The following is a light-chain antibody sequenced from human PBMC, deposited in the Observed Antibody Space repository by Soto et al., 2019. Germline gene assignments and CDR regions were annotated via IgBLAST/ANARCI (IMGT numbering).Light chain of an antibody. CDR2: RTS. Sequence: EIVMTQSPATLSVSPGERATLSCRASQSISSNLAWYQQKPGQAPRLLMFRTSSRATGIPDRFSGSGSGTDFTLTISRLEPEDFAVYYCQQYGRSPTFGQGTKVDI. V-gene: IGKV3-20*01. CDR3: QQYGRSPT. J-gene: IGKJ1*01. CDR1: QSISSN.